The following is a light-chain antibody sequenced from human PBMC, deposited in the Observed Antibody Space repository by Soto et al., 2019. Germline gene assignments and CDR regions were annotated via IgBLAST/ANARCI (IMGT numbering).Light chain of an antibody. Sequence: QSALTQPASVSGSPGQSITISCTGTSSDVGTYNLVSWYQQHPANAPKLMIYEVTKWPSGVSNRFSGSKSGNTASLTISGLQAEDEADYYCCSYAAPSTFVFGTGTKLTVL. CDR3: CSYAAPSTFV. CDR2: EVT. CDR1: SSDVGTYNL. V-gene: IGLV2-23*02. J-gene: IGLJ1*01.